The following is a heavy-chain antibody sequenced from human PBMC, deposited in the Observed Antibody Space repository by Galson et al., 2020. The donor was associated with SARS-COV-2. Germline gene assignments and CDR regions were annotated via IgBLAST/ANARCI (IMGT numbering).Heavy chain of an antibody. CDR1: GGSISSGSYY. CDR3: ARAGGYCSGGSCFQYYFDY. V-gene: IGHV4-61*02. J-gene: IGHJ4*02. Sequence: SETLSLTCTVSGGSISSGSYYWSWIRQPAGKGLEWIGRIYTSGSTNYNPSLKSRVTISVDTSKNQFSLKLSSVTAADTAVYYCARAGGYCSGGSCFQYYFDYWGQGTLVTVSS. CDR2: IYTSGST. D-gene: IGHD2-15*01.